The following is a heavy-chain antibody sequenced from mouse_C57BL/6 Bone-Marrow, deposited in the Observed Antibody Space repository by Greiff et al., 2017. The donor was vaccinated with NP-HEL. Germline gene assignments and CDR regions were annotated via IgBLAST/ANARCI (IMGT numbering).Heavy chain of an antibody. V-gene: IGHV1-67*01. CDR2: ISTYYGDA. CDR3: ARWWLFNYDY. Sequence: QVQLQQSGPELVRPGVSVKISCKASGYTFTDYAMHWVKQSHAKSLEWIGVISTYYGDASYNQKFKDKATLTVDTSSSTAYMELARLTSEDSAVYYCARWWLFNYDYWGKGTTLTVSS. CDR1: GYTFTDYA. D-gene: IGHD1-1*02. J-gene: IGHJ2*01.